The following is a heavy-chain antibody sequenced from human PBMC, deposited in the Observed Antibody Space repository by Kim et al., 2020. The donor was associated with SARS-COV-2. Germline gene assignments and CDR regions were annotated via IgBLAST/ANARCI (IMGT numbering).Heavy chain of an antibody. J-gene: IGHJ4*02. Sequence: KSDGEATDYAAPVKGRFTISRDDSENTLSLQMDSLKTEDTAVYFCTAGTAYWGQGTLVTVSS. CDR3: TAGTAY. V-gene: IGHV3-15*01. CDR2: KSDGEAT.